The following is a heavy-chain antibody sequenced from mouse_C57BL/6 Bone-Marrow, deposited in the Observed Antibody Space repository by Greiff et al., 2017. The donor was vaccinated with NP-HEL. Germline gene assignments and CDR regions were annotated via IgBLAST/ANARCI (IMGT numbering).Heavy chain of an antibody. CDR1: FFPLPSSS. CDR2: IDPENGDT. Sequence: EVQLQQSGAELVRPGASVKCSFTCSFFPLPSSSLPCFPPLPSPCLDGIGWIDPENGDTEYASKFQGKATITADTSATTAYLQLSSLTSEDTAVYYCTTSGSYYWGQGTTLTVSS. D-gene: IGHD1-3*01. J-gene: IGHJ2*01. V-gene: IGHV14-4*01. CDR3: TTSGSYY.